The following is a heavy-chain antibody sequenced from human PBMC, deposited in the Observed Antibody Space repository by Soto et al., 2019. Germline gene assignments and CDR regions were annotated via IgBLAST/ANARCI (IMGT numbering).Heavy chain of an antibody. CDR3: ATHHGDYYYYYMDV. V-gene: IGHV3-23*01. CDR2: ISGSGGNT. J-gene: IGHJ6*03. D-gene: IGHD4-17*01. Sequence: GVLRLSCAASGFTFTRYAMSWVRQTPGKGLEWVSGISGSGGNTYYADSVKGRFTISRDNSKDTLYLQMNSLRAEDTAVYYCATHHGDYYYYYMDVWGKGTTVTVSS. CDR1: GFTFTRYA.